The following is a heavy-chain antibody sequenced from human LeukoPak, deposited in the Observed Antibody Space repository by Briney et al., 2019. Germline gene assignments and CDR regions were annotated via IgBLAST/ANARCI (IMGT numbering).Heavy chain of an antibody. CDR2: ISWNSGSI. CDR3: ARIQLLHDSFDH. J-gene: IGHJ4*02. D-gene: IGHD1-26*01. V-gene: IGHV3-9*01. Sequence: PGGSLRLSCAASGFTFDDYAMHWVRQAPGKGLEWVSGISWNSGSIGYADSVKGRFTISRDNAKNSLYLQMNSLRDEDTALYYCARIQLLHDSFDHWGQGTLVTVSS. CDR1: GFTFDDYA.